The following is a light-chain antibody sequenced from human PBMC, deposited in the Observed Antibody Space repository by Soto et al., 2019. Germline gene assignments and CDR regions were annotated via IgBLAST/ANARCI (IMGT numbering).Light chain of an antibody. Sequence: DIVMTQSPDSLAVSLGERATINCKSSQSVLYSSNNKNYLAWYKKTQGQPPNLLIYWASTRESGVPHRFSGSGSGTDFTLTISILQAEDVAVYYCQQYYRPWTFGQGTKVEIK. V-gene: IGKV4-1*01. CDR3: QQYYRPWT. CDR1: QSVLYSSNNKNY. CDR2: WAS. J-gene: IGKJ1*01.